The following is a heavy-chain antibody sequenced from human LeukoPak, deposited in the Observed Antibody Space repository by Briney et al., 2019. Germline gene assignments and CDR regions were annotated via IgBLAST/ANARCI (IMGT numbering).Heavy chain of an antibody. J-gene: IGHJ4*02. CDR1: GFTFSSYA. CDR3: ARSDRTRRGFDY. V-gene: IGHV3-30-3*01. Sequence: PGRSLRLSCAASGFTFSSYAMHWVRQAPGKGLEWVAVISYDGSNKYYADSVKGRFTISRDNSKNTLYLQMNSLRAEDTAVYYCARSDRTRRGFDYWGQGTLVTVSS. D-gene: IGHD3-22*01. CDR2: ISYDGSNK.